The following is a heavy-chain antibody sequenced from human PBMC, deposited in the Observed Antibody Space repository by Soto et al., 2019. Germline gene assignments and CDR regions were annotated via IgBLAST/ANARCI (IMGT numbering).Heavy chain of an antibody. CDR1: GGSISSYY. D-gene: IGHD6-13*01. J-gene: IGHJ4*02. CDR3: ARDQFCGYSRSCSNSFDY. CDR2: IYTSGST. Sequence: SETLSLTCTVSGGSISSYYWSRIRQPAGKGLEWIGRIYTSGSTNYNPSLKSRVTMSVDTSKNQFSLKLSSVTAAATAVYYCARDQFCGYSRSCSNSFDYWGQGTLVTVSS. V-gene: IGHV4-4*07.